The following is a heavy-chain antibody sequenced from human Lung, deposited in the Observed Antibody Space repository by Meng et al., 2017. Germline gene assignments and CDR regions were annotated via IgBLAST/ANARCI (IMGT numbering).Heavy chain of an antibody. CDR1: GGSLSDYY. J-gene: IGHJ4*02. V-gene: IGHV4-34*01. CDR2: INHSGST. D-gene: IGHD4-11*01. Sequence: VQLQQGGAGLLKPSATLSLPCVVSGGSLSDYYWSWIRQPPGKGLEWIGEINHSGSTNYNPSLESRATISVDTSQNNLSLKLSSVTAADSAVYYCARGPTTMAHDFDYWGQGTLVTVSS. CDR3: ARGPTTMAHDFDY.